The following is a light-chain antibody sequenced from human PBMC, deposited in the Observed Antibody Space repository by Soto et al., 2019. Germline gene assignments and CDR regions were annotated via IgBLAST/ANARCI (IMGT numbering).Light chain of an antibody. V-gene: IGLV2-14*01. CDR2: EAN. CDR3: NSYTRFSTYV. J-gene: IGLJ1*01. Sequence: QSVLTQPASVSGSPRQSITISCTGASSDVGSYTYVSWYQQHPGKAPKLMIYEANNRPSGVSNRFSGSKSGNTASLTISGLQAEDEADYYCNSYTRFSTYVFGTGTKVTVL. CDR1: SSDVGSYTY.